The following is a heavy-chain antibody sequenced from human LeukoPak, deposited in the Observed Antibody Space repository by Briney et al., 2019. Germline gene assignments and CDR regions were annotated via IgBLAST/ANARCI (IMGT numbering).Heavy chain of an antibody. CDR3: AREGPDSFDY. CDR2: IKSKKDGETT. V-gene: IGHV3-15*01. CDR1: GFTFTGAW. J-gene: IGHJ4*02. Sequence: GGSLRLSCAGSGFTFTGAWMSWVRQAPGKGLEWVGRIKSKKDGETTDYAAPVKGRFTISRDNSKNTLYLQMNSLRAEDTAVYYCAREGPDSFDYWGQGTLVTVSS. D-gene: IGHD2-21*01.